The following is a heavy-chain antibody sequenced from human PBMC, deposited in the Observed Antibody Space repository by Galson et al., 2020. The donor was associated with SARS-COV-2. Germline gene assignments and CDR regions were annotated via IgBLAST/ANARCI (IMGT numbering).Heavy chain of an antibody. Sequence: KIGESLKISCAASGFTFSSYSMNWVRQAPGKGLEWVSSISSSSSYIYYADSVKGRFTISRDNAKNSLYLQMNSLRAEDTAVYYCARDQRVRGPKSYYYYYYGMDVWGQGTTVTVSS. V-gene: IGHV3-21*01. CDR1: GFTFSSYS. D-gene: IGHD3-10*01. J-gene: IGHJ6*02. CDR2: ISSSSSYI. CDR3: ARDQRVRGPKSYYYYYYGMDV.